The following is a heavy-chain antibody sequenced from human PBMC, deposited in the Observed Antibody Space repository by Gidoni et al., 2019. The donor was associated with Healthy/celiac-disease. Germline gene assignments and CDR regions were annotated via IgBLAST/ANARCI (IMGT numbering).Heavy chain of an antibody. CDR3: AKDYKWELVGDAFDI. V-gene: IGHV3-9*01. CDR2: ISWNSGSI. CDR1: GFTFDDYA. Sequence: EVQLVESGGGLVQPGRSLRLSCAASGFTFDDYAMHWVRQAPGKGLEWVSGISWNSGSIGYADSVKGRFTISRDNAKNSLYLQMNSLRAEDTALYYCAKDYKWELVGDAFDIWGQGTMVTVSS. J-gene: IGHJ3*02. D-gene: IGHD1-26*01.